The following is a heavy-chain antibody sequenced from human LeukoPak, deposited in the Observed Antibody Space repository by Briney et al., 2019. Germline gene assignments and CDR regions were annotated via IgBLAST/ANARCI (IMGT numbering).Heavy chain of an antibody. CDR1: GYTFTGYY. CDR2: IHPNSGGT. CDR3: AKIAARPGGWFDP. V-gene: IGHV1-2*02. D-gene: IGHD6-6*01. Sequence: ASVKVSCKASGYTFTGYYMHWVRQAPGQGLEWMGWIHPNSGGTNYAQKFQGRVTMTRDTSISTAYMELSRLRSDDTAVYYCAKIAARPGGWFDPWGQGTLVTVSS. J-gene: IGHJ5*02.